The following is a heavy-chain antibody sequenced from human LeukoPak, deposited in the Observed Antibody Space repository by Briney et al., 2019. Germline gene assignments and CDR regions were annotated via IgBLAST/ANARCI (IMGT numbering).Heavy chain of an antibody. CDR1: GFTLSSTW. CDR2: IKEDGSEK. J-gene: IGHJ5*02. D-gene: IGHD3-16*02. Sequence: GWSLRLSCVGSGFTLSSTWMSWVRQAPGKGLESVARIKEDGSEKYYVDSVKGRFTISRDNAKNSLYLEMNSLRPEDTAVYYCARGGSRYLAHWGQGTLVTVSS. V-gene: IGHV3-7*04. CDR3: ARGGSRYLAH.